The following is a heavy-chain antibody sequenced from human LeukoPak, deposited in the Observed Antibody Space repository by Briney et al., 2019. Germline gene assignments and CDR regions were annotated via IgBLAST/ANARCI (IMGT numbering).Heavy chain of an antibody. V-gene: IGHV4-59*08. CDR3: ARHVTISGPYDASDI. CDR1: GDSISSYY. J-gene: IGHJ3*02. Sequence: SETLSLTCTVSGDSISSYYWSWIRQPPGKGLEWVGYIYYSGGTDYNPSLKSRVTISVDTSKNQFSLKLRSVTAADTAVYYCARHVTISGPYDASDIWGQGTMVTVSP. CDR2: IYYSGGT. D-gene: IGHD5-24*01.